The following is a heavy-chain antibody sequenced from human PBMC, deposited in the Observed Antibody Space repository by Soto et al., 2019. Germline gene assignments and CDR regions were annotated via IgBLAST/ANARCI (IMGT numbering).Heavy chain of an antibody. CDR2: ISSSGSTA. CDR1: GFTFSRFE. D-gene: IGHD3-10*01. CDR3: TRAAWFPYLSFY. Sequence: LRLSCSASGFTFSRFELHWVRQAPGKGLEWISYISSSGSTAYYASSVEGRFTISRDNANNSVYLQMDSLRAEDTALYYCTRAAWFPYLSFYWGQGALVTVSS. J-gene: IGHJ4*02. V-gene: IGHV3-48*03.